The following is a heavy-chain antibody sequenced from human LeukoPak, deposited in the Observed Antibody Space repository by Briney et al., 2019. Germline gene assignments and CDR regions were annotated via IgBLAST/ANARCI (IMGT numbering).Heavy chain of an antibody. D-gene: IGHD1-1*01. CDR3: AKVPPFYGFDNKWWFDP. V-gene: IGHV3-23*01. CDR1: GFTFSSYA. CDR2: ISGSGGST. J-gene: IGHJ5*02. Sequence: GGSLRVSCAASGFTFSSYAMSWVRQAPGKGLEWVSAISGSGGSTYYADSVKGRFTISRDNSKNTLYLQMNSLRAEDTAVYYCAKVPPFYGFDNKWWFDPWGQGTLVTVSS.